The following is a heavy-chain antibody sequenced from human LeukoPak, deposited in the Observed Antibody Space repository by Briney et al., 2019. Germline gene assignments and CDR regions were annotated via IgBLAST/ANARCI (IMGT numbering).Heavy chain of an antibody. CDR1: GFTFSSYG. CDR2: IRYDGSNK. J-gene: IGHJ5*02. Sequence: PGGSLRLSCAASGFTFSSYGMHWVRQAPGKGLEWVAFIRYDGSNKYYADSVKGRFTISRDNSKNTLYLQMNSLRAEDTAVYYCAKDYNARDNWFDPWGQGTLVTVSS. CDR3: AKDYNARDNWFDP. D-gene: IGHD3-10*01. V-gene: IGHV3-30*02.